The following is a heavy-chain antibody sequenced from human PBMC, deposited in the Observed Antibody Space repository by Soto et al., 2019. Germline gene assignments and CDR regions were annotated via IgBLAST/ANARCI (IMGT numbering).Heavy chain of an antibody. CDR3: ARGAVANVRYFDY. D-gene: IGHD6-19*01. V-gene: IGHV4-34*01. J-gene: IGHJ4*02. CDR2: INHSGST. Sequence: QVQLQQWGAGLLKPSETLSLTCAVYGGSFSGYYWSWIRQPPGKGLEWIGEINHSGSTNYNPSLKSRVTISVDTSKNQFSLKLSSVTAADTAVYYCARGAVANVRYFDYWGQGTLVTVSS. CDR1: GGSFSGYY.